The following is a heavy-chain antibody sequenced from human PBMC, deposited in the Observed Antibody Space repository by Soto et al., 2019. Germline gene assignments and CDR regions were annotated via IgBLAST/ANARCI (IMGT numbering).Heavy chain of an antibody. CDR3: ARDGDTAVGGNWYFDL. CDR1: GFTFSSYA. CDR2: ISYDGSNK. J-gene: IGHJ2*01. V-gene: IGHV3-30-3*01. D-gene: IGHD5-18*01. Sequence: QVQLVESGGGVVQPGRSLRLSCAASGFTFSSYAMHWVRQAPGKGLEWVAVISYDGSNKYYADSVKGRFTISRDNSKNTLYLQMNSLRAEDTAVYYCARDGDTAVGGNWYFDLWGRGTLVTVSS.